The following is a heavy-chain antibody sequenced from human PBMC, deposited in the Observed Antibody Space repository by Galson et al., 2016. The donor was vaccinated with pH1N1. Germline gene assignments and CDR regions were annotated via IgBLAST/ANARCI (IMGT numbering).Heavy chain of an antibody. V-gene: IGHV5-51*03. J-gene: IGHJ2*01. Sequence: QSGAEVKKPGESLKISCKGSGYSFTSYWIGWVRQMPGKGLEWMGIIYPGDSDTRYRPSFQRQVTISADKSTSTAYLPWSSLRAADTAIYYCARYAVTYYYNSSGYPDWYFDLWGRGTLVTVSS. CDR1: GYSFTSYW. CDR3: ARYAVTYYYNSSGYPDWYFDL. CDR2: IYPGDSDT. D-gene: IGHD3-22*01.